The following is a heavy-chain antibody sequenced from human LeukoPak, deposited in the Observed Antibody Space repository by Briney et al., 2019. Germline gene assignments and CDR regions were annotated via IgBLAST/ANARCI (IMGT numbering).Heavy chain of an antibody. J-gene: IGHJ3*02. D-gene: IGHD2-8*01. Sequence: GSSVKVSCKVSGGTFSTYVITWVRQAPGQGLEWMGRVIPILGIVKYAQKFQGRVTMTRDTSTSTVYMELSSLRSEDTAVYYCAGGTTNTKGAFDMWGQGTMVTVSS. CDR1: GGTFSTYV. V-gene: IGHV1-69*04. CDR2: VIPILGIV. CDR3: AGGTTNTKGAFDM.